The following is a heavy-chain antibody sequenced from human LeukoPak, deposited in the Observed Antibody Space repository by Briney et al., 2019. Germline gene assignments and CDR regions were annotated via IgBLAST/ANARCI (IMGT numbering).Heavy chain of an antibody. Sequence: SETLSLTCAVSGGSISSSSYYWGWVHQPPGKGLEWIGTINYSGNTYYNPSLKSRVTISVDTSKSQFSLKLSSVTAADTAVYYCARRKTGTMEDYWGQGTLVTVSS. CDR3: ARRKTGTMEDY. CDR1: GGSISSSSYY. J-gene: IGHJ4*02. CDR2: INYSGNT. V-gene: IGHV4-39*01. D-gene: IGHD1-7*01.